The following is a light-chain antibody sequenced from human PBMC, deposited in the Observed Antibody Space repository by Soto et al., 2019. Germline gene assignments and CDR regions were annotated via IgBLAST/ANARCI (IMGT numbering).Light chain of an antibody. V-gene: IGKV1-5*01. CDR2: GAS. CDR3: QQYYSYPRT. CDR1: QSVGTW. Sequence: DIPMTQSPSTLSASVGGRVTITCRASQSVGTWVAWYQQKPGKAPKLLIYGASNLESGVPSRFSGSGSGTEFTLTITTLQPDDFATYYCQQYYSYPRTFGQGTKVDIK. J-gene: IGKJ1*01.